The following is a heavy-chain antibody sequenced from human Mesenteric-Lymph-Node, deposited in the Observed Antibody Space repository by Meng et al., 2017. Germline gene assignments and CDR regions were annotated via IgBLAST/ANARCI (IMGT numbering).Heavy chain of an antibody. D-gene: IGHD6-13*01. CDR3: ARGQGAAAGTITFDF. Sequence: QVALVQSGGGVKKPGSSVKVSCRAFGGTFRSYVITWVRQAPGQGLEWMGGITPFFPTAKYAQKFQGRVTISADDSMTTAYMDLSSLTSEDTAVYYCARGQGAAAGTITFDFWGQGTLVTVSS. CDR2: ITPFFPTA. V-gene: IGHV1-69*01. J-gene: IGHJ4*02. CDR1: GGTFRSYV.